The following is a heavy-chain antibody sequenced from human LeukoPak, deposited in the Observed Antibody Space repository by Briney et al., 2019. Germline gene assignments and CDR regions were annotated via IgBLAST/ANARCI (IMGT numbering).Heavy chain of an antibody. CDR3: ARDGVSGSYGAFDI. CDR1: GFMFSSYW. D-gene: IGHD3-16*01. V-gene: IGHV3-74*03. Sequence: PGGSLRLSCVASGFMFSSYWMHWVRQAPGKGLVWVSGIKSDGSTTKYADTVKGRFTISRDNAKNTLYLQMNSLRAEDTAVYYCARDGVSGSYGAFDIWGQGTMVTVSS. J-gene: IGHJ3*02. CDR2: IKSDGSTT.